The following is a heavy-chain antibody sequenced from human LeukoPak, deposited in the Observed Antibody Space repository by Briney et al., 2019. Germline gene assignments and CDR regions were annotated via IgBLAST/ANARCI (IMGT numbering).Heavy chain of an antibody. CDR3: ARVTMVTTSPWSWGPKKIGQEVSWHDP. CDR2: IRNDNGNR. J-gene: IGHJ5*02. V-gene: IGHV1-18*01. Sequence: ASVPVSCKASGGTFSSYAISWVRQAPGQGLEWMGGIRNDNGNREYAQKIQGRVTMTRDTSTSTAYMELRSLTSDDTAVYYCARVTMVTTSPWSWGPKKIGQEVSWHDPWGERALVTVSS. CDR1: GGTFSSYA. D-gene: IGHD4/OR15-4a*01.